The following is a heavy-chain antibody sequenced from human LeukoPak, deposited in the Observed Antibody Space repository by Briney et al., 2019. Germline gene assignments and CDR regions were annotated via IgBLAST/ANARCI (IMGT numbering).Heavy chain of an antibody. CDR1: GFTFGNYA. CDR2: ITGSGGIT. V-gene: IGHV3-23*01. CDR3: AKWGDYDVLTGYYDPDY. D-gene: IGHD3-9*01. Sequence: GASLRLSCVASGFTFGNYAMSWVRQAPGKGLEWVSAITGSGGITYYADSVKGRFTISRDNSKNTLYLQMNSLRAEDTAVYYCAKWGDYDVLTGYYDPDYWGQGTLVTVSS. J-gene: IGHJ4*02.